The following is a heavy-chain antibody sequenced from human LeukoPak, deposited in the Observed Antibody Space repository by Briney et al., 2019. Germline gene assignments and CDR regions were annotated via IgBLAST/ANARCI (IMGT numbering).Heavy chain of an antibody. Sequence: SVKVSCKASGYTFTSYGISWVRQAPGQGLEWMGGIIPIFGTANYAQKFQGRVTITADESTSTAYMELSSLRSEDTAVYYCASPYYYDSSGYPSAGSWGQGTLVTVSS. V-gene: IGHV1-69*13. J-gene: IGHJ4*02. CDR1: GYTFTSYG. CDR3: ASPYYYDSSGYPSAGS. D-gene: IGHD3-22*01. CDR2: IIPIFGTA.